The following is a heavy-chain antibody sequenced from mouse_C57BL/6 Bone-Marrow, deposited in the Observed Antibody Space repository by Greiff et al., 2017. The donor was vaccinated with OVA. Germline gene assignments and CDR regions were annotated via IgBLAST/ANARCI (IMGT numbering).Heavy chain of an antibody. CDR1: GYTFTSYW. CDR3: APNWDGYWYFDV. V-gene: IGHV1-59*01. J-gene: IGHJ1*03. D-gene: IGHD4-1*01. Sequence: QVQLQQPGAELVRPGTSVKLSCKASGYTFTSYWMHWVKQRPGQGLEWIGVIDPSDSYTNYNQKFKGKATLTVDTSSSTAYMQLSSLTSEDSAVYYCAPNWDGYWYFDVWGTGTTVTVSS. CDR2: IDPSDSYT.